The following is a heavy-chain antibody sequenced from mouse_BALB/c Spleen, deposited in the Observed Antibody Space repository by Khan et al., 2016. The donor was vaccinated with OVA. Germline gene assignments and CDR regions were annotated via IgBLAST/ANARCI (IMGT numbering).Heavy chain of an antibody. D-gene: IGHD1-2*01. CDR1: GFTFSDYG. V-gene: IGHV5-15*02. CDR2: ISDLAYTF. Sequence: EVELVESGGGLVQPGGSRKLSCAASGFTFSDYGMAWVRQAPGKGPAWVAFISDLAYTFYYADTVTGRFTLSREHAKNTLYLEMRSLRSGDTAMCYCARGGGTAPFAYWGQGTLVTVSA. CDR3: ARGGGTAPFAY. J-gene: IGHJ3*01.